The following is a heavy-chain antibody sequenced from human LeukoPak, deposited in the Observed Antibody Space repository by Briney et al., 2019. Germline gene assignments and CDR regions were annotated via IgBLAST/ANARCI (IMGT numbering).Heavy chain of an antibody. CDR2: ISAYNGNT. D-gene: IGHD2-2*02. Sequence: ASVKVSCKASGYTFTSYGISWVRQAPGQGLEWMGWISAYNGNTNYVQKLQGRVTMTTDTSTSTAYMELRSLRSDDTAVYYCARTNQMGVVQAAIECAFDIWGQGTMVTVSS. J-gene: IGHJ3*02. CDR1: GYTFTSYG. V-gene: IGHV1-18*01. CDR3: ARTNQMGVVQAAIECAFDI.